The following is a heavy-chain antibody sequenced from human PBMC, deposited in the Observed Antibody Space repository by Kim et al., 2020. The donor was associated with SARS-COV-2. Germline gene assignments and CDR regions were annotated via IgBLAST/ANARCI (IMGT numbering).Heavy chain of an antibody. D-gene: IGHD6-13*01. V-gene: IGHV4-39*01. Sequence: SETLSLTCTVSGGSISSPTYYWGWIRQPPGKGLEWIGSIFYSGSTYYNPSLKSRLTIPVQTSKNEFSLNLSSVTAADTAVYYCVRQKLVRSRWFDPWGQGTLVTVSS. J-gene: IGHJ5*02. CDR1: GGSISSPTYY. CDR3: VRQKLVRSRWFDP. CDR2: IFYSGST.